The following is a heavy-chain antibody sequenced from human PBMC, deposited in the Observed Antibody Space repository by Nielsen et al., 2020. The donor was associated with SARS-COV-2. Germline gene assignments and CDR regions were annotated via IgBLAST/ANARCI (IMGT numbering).Heavy chain of an antibody. CDR2: IDGSGSTT. D-gene: IGHD3-10*01. V-gene: IGHV3-23*01. CDR3: AKDADYYGSGSLFDY. CDR1: GFTFSNYA. Sequence: GGSLRLSCAASGFTFSNYAMSWVRQAPGKGLEWVSAIDGSGSTTNYADSVKGRFTISRDNSKNTLYLQMNSLRAEDTAVYYCAKDADYYGSGSLFDYWGQGTLVTVSS. J-gene: IGHJ4*02.